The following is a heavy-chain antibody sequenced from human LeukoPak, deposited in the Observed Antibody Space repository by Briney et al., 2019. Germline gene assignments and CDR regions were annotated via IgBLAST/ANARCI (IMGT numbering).Heavy chain of an antibody. CDR2: IYHSGSA. Sequence: PSETLSLTCTVSGGSINSYYWSWIRQPPGKGLEWIGYIYHSGSANYKPSLKSRVTISVDTSKTQFSLKVTSVTAADTAVYYCARAPRDRGYCGATSCFEYMDVWGRGTTVTISS. CDR1: GGSINSYY. D-gene: IGHD2-2*01. V-gene: IGHV4-59*01. CDR3: ARAPRDRGYCGATSCFEYMDV. J-gene: IGHJ6*03.